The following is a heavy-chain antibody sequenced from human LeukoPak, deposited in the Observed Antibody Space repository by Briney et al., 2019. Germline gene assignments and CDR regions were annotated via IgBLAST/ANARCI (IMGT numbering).Heavy chain of an antibody. CDR3: AKDRHAPGRYCSSTSCFPFDS. D-gene: IGHD2-2*01. CDR1: GFTFSNYA. CDR2: ISGSGGST. V-gene: IGHV3-23*01. J-gene: IGHJ5*01. Sequence: GGSLRLSCAASGFTFSNYAMSWVRQAPGKGLEWVSGISGSGGSTYYADSVKGRFTISRDNTKNTLYLQMNSLRAEDTAVYYCAKDRHAPGRYCSSTSCFPFDSWGQGTLVTVSS.